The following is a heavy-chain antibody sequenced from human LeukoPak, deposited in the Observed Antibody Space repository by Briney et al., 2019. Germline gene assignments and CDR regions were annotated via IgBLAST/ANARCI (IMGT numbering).Heavy chain of an antibody. D-gene: IGHD6-6*01. J-gene: IGHJ4*02. CDR2: INPSGGST. CDR1: GYTFTSYY. Sequence: ASVKVSCKASGYTFTSYYILWVRQATGHRLEWMGIINPSGGSTSYAQKCQGRVAMTRDTSTSTVYMELSSLRSEDTAVCDCARAPEYSSSSFDYWGQGTLVTGSS. CDR3: ARAPEYSSSSFDY. V-gene: IGHV1-46*01.